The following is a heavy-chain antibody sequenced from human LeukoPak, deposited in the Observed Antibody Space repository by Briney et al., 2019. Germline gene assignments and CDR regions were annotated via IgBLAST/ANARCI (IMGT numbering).Heavy chain of an antibody. CDR2: IYPDDFDT. CDR3: ARHGKLSASRNWFDP. V-gene: IGHV5-51*01. J-gene: IGHJ5*02. Sequence: PGESLKISCKASGYSFTSYWIAWVRQMPGKGLERMGVIYPDDFDTRYSPSFQGQVTISADKSISTAFLQWSSLNASDTAIYYCARHGKLSASRNWFDPWGQGTLVTVSS. CDR1: GYSFTSYW. D-gene: IGHD1-26*01.